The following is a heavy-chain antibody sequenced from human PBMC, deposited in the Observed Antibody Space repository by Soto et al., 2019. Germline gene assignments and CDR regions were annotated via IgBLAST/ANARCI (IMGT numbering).Heavy chain of an antibody. CDR3: AAPSYGWVYYGMDV. CDR2: INPNTGGT. CDR1: GFSLTGYY. Sequence: ASVKVSCKASGFSLTGYYFHWIRAAPGQGLEWLGWINPNTGGTTYAQKFQGRVTLTWDTSINTAYMELSSLRPDDTAMYYCAAPSYGWVYYGMDVWGQGTTVTVSS. J-gene: IGHJ6*02. V-gene: IGHV1-2*02. D-gene: IGHD1-26*01.